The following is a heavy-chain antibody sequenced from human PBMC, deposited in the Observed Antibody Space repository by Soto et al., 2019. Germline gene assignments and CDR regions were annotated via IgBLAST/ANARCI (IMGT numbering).Heavy chain of an antibody. CDR3: ARDRRKMDTTYGDAFDI. CDR2: IIPIFGTA. Sequence: SVKVSCKASGGTFSSYAISWVRQAPGQGLEWMGGIIPIFGTANYAQKFQGRVTITADESTSTAYMELSSLRSEDTAVYYCARDRRKMDTTYGDAFDIWGQGTMVTVSS. CDR1: GGTFSSYA. J-gene: IGHJ3*02. D-gene: IGHD1-1*01. V-gene: IGHV1-69*13.